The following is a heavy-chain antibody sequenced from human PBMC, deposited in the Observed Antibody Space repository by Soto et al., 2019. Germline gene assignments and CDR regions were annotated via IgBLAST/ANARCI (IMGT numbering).Heavy chain of an antibody. V-gene: IGHV4-59*01. CDR2: VYHTGST. D-gene: IGHD6-19*01. Sequence: SETLSLTCDVSGASITTYYWSWIRQAPGKGLEWIGNVYHTGSTDYNSSLRSRVTISVDTSKNQFSLKVNSVTAADTAVYYCARRLFGSGWTLDSWGQGALVTVSS. CDR1: GASITTYY. CDR3: ARRLFGSGWTLDS. J-gene: IGHJ4*02.